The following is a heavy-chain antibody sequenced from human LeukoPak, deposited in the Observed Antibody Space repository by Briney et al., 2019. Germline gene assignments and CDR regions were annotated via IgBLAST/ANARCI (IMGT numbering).Heavy chain of an antibody. CDR2: INSGDST. J-gene: IGHJ4*02. CDR3: ARNYYDSSGYSYYFDY. D-gene: IGHD3-22*01. CDR1: GLTVSSNY. Sequence: GGSLRLSCAAFGLTVSSNYMSWVRQAPGKGLEWVSVINSGDSTYYADSVKGRFTISRDNSKNTVYLQMNSLRAEDTAVYYCARNYYDSSGYSYYFDYWGQGTLVTASS. V-gene: IGHV3-53*01.